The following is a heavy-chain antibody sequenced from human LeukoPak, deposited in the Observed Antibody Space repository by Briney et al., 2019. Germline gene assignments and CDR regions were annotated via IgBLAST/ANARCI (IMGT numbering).Heavy chain of an antibody. CDR1: GFSLGSYS. Sequence: GGSLRLSCAGSGFSLGSYSMNWVRQAPGKGLEWVSSISSSSVYMYYADSVKGRFTISRDNAKNSLYLQMNSLRGEDTAVYYCARNHYYASGSSDIWGLGTMVTVSS. CDR3: ARNHYYASGSSDI. D-gene: IGHD3-10*01. CDR2: ISSSSVYM. V-gene: IGHV3-21*01. J-gene: IGHJ3*02.